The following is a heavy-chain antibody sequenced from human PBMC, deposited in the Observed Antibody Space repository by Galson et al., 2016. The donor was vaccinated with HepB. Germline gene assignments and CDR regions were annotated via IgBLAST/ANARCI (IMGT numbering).Heavy chain of an antibody. J-gene: IGHJ4*02. CDR2: IKQGGSQT. CDR3: ARLWLGETHFDY. D-gene: IGHD3-10*01. CDR1: GFTFRNFW. Sequence: SLRLSCAASGFTFRNFWMSWVRQDPGKGLEWVANIKQGGSQTYYVDSVKGRFTISRDEAKNSLYLQMNSLRAEDTAVYYCARLWLGETHFDYWGQGAVVTVSS. V-gene: IGHV3-7*01.